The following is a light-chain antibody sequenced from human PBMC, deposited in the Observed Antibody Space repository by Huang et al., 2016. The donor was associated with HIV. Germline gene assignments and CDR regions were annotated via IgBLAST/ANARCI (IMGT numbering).Light chain of an antibody. CDR3: QQSYSALGLT. J-gene: IGKJ4*01. Sequence: DIQMTQSPSSLSASGGDRVTLACRASQSIGTYLNWYQQKPVKAPRLLIQVASSLQSGVPTRSSGSGAGTDFTLTISSLQPEDFATYYCQQSYSALGLTFGGGTKVEIK. CDR1: QSIGTY. CDR2: VAS. V-gene: IGKV1-39*01.